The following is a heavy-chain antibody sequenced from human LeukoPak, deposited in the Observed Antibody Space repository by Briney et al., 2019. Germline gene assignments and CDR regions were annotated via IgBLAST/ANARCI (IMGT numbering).Heavy chain of an antibody. CDR3: ARTTGKYFDY. Sequence: GGSLRLSCTASGFTFSVYWMHWVRQVPGKGLVWISYISGAGTGTTSADSVRGRFTLSRDNAKNTLYLHMSSLRAEDTAVYYCARTTGKYFDYWGHGTLVTVSS. J-gene: IGHJ4*01. CDR2: ISGAGTGT. D-gene: IGHD7-27*01. CDR1: GFTFSVYW. V-gene: IGHV3-74*01.